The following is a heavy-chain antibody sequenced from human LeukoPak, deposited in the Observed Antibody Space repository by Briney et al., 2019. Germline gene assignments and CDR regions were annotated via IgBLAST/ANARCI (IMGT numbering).Heavy chain of an antibody. CDR1: GFTFSSYE. Sequence: GGSLRLSCAASGFTFSSYEMNWVRQAPGKGLEWVSYISSSGSTIYYADSVKSRFTISRDNAKNSLYLQMSSLRAEDKAVYYCARARGIDLESRGLDYWGQGTLVTVSS. CDR2: ISSSGSTI. D-gene: IGHD3-10*01. J-gene: IGHJ4*02. CDR3: ARARGIDLESRGLDY. V-gene: IGHV3-48*03.